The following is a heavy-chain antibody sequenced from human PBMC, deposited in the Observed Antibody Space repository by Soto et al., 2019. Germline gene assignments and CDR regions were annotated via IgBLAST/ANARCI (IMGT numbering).Heavy chain of an antibody. Sequence: PSETLSLTCAVYGGSFSGYYRTWIRQPPGKGLEWIGEINHRGNTNYNPSLKSRVTISVDTSKNQFSLKLTSVTAADTAVYYCARQEVPQWFTKGYYGMDVWDQGTTVTVSS. CDR1: GGSFSGYY. V-gene: IGHV4-34*01. J-gene: IGHJ6*02. D-gene: IGHD2-8*01. CDR2: INHRGNT. CDR3: ARQEVPQWFTKGYYGMDV.